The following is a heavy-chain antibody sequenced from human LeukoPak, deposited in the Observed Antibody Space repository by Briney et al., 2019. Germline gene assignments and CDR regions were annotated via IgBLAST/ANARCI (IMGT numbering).Heavy chain of an antibody. Sequence: GGSLRLSCAASGFTFDDYAMHWVRQAPGKGLEWVSGISWNSGSIGYADSVKGRFTISRDNAKNSLYLQMNGLRAEDTAVYYCARGRAPGIVVVPAANLFDPWGQGTLVTVSS. CDR3: ARGRAPGIVVVPAANLFDP. D-gene: IGHD2-2*01. CDR2: ISWNSGSI. CDR1: GFTFDDYA. J-gene: IGHJ5*02. V-gene: IGHV3-9*01.